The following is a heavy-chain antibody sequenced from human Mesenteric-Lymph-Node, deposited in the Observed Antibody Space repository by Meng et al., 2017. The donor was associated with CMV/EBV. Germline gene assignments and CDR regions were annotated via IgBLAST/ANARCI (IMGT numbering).Heavy chain of an antibody. J-gene: IGHJ3*02. CDR1: GFTSSNAW. Sequence: GGSLRLSCAAPGFTSSNAWMSWARPAPGKGLEWVGRIKSKTDGGTTDYAAPVKGRFTISRDDSKNTLYLQMNSLKTEDTAVYYCTTDVRLASGEGYCSSTSCPDDAFDIWGQGTMVTVSS. D-gene: IGHD2-2*01. V-gene: IGHV3-15*01. CDR3: TTDVRLASGEGYCSSTSCPDDAFDI. CDR2: IKSKTDGGTT.